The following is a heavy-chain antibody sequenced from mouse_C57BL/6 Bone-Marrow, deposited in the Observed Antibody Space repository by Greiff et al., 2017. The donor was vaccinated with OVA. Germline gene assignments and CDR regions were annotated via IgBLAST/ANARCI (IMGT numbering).Heavy chain of an antibody. CDR3: ARRGTTVVATDWYFDV. CDR2: IYPGDGDT. D-gene: IGHD1-1*01. CDR1: GYAFSSYW. Sequence: QVHVKQSGAELVKPGASVKISCKASGYAFSSYWMNWVKQRPGKGLEWIGQIYPGDGDTNYNGKFKGKATLTADKSSSTAYMQLSSLTSEDSAVYFCARRGTTVVATDWYFDVWGTGTTVTVSS. J-gene: IGHJ1*03. V-gene: IGHV1-80*01.